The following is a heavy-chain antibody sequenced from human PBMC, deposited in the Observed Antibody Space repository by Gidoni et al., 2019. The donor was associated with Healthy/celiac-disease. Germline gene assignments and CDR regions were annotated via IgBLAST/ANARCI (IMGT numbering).Heavy chain of an antibody. CDR1: GGSISSGGYY. Sequence: QVQLQESGPGLVKPSQTLSLPCTVSGGSISSGGYYWSWIRQHPGKGLEWIGYIYYSGSTYYNPSLKSRVTISVDTSKNQFSLKLSSVTAADTAVYYCARDPRYSNYDNWFDPWGQGTLVTVSS. V-gene: IGHV4-31*03. CDR3: ARDPRYSNYDNWFDP. J-gene: IGHJ5*02. CDR2: IYYSGST. D-gene: IGHD4-4*01.